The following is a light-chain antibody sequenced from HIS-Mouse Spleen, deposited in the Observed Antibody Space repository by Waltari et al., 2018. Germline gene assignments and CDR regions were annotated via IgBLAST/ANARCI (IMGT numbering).Light chain of an antibody. CDR1: ALPTHY. Sequence: SYELTPPPSVSVSPGQTARITCSGDALPTHYASWYQQKSGQAPVLVIYEDSKRPSGIPERFSGSSSGTMATLTISGAQVEDEADYYCYSTDSSGNHRVFGGGTKLTVL. CDR3: YSTDSSGNHRV. J-gene: IGLJ2*01. CDR2: EDS. V-gene: IGLV3-10*01.